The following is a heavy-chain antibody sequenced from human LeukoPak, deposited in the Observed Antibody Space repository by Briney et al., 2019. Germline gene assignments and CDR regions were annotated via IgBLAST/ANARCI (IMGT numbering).Heavy chain of an antibody. CDR2: IYPNSGAT. J-gene: IGHJ4*02. CDR3: GTLLSNGPFDY. Sequence: GASVKVSCKASGYTFTGYYLYWVRQAPGQGLEWMGWIYPNSGATKYAQKFQGRVTMTRDTSISTAYMELSGLRSDDTAVYYCGTLLSNGPFDYWGQGSLVTVSS. CDR1: GYTFTGYY. V-gene: IGHV1-2*02.